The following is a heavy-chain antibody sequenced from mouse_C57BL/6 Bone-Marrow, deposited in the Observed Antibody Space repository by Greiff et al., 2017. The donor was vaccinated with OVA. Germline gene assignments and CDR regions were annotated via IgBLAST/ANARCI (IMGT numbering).Heavy chain of an antibody. V-gene: IGHV10-3*01. D-gene: IGHD1-1*01. CDR2: IRSKSSNYAT. J-gene: IGHJ4*01. CDR1: GFTFNNYA. Sequence: EVHLVESGGGLVQPKGSLKLSCAASGFTFNNYAMHWVGQAPGKGLEWVASIRSKSSNYATYYADSVKDRFTIYRDDSQSMLDLQMNNLKTEDTAMYYFVRGPTTVVAKGAMGYWGPVTSVTVSS. CDR3: VRGPTTVVAKGAMGY.